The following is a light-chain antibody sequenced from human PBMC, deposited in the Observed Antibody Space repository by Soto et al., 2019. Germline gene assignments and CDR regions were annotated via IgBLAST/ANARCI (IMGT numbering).Light chain of an antibody. Sequence: EIVMTQSPATLSVSPGERATLSCRASQSVSSNLAWYQQKPGQAPRLLIYGASTRATGIPARFSGSGSGTVFTLTISSLQSEDFAVYYCQQHTNWPPWTFGQGTKVEIK. V-gene: IGKV3-15*01. CDR1: QSVSSN. J-gene: IGKJ1*01. CDR2: GAS. CDR3: QQHTNWPPWT.